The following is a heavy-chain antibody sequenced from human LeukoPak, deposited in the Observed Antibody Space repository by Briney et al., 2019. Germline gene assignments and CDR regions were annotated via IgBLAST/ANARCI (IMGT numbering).Heavy chain of an antibody. D-gene: IGHD2-2*01. CDR3: ARAYCSRTRCSYYFDS. CDR2: ISSSSTYI. Sequence: KAGGSLRLSCAASGFTFDSYGMNWVRQAPGKGLEWISSISSSSTYIYYADSVKGRFTISRDNAKNSLYLQMNSLRAEDTAVYYCARAYCSRTRCSYYFDSWGQGTLVTVSS. V-gene: IGHV3-21*01. CDR1: GFTFDSYG. J-gene: IGHJ4*02.